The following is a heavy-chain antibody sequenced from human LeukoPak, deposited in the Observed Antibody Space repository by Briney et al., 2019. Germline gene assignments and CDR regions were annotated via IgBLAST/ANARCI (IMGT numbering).Heavy chain of an antibody. CDR2: IYHSGST. Sequence: PSQTLSLTCAVSGGSISSGGYSWSWIRQPPGKGLEWIGYIYHSGSTYYNPSLKSRVTISVDTSKNQFSLKLSSVTAADTAVYYCARENKSSGLDYWGQGTLVTVSS. D-gene: IGHD6-19*01. CDR1: GGSISSGGYS. J-gene: IGHJ4*02. CDR3: ARENKSSGLDY. V-gene: IGHV4-30-2*01.